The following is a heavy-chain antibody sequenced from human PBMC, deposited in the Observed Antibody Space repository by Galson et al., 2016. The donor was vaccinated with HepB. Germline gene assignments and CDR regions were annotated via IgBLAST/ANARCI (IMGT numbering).Heavy chain of an antibody. CDR2: IYHTGTS. Sequence: LSLTCAVSGASISDSNWWTWVRQVPGKGLEWIGEIYHTGTSNNNPFLNSRFTLSVDMSRNQFSLNITSVNAADTAVYYCARATVIPGARMVFDPWGPGTLVTVSS. V-gene: IGHV4-4*02. CDR1: GASISDSNW. CDR3: ARATVIPGARMVFDP. D-gene: IGHD2-2*01. J-gene: IGHJ5*02.